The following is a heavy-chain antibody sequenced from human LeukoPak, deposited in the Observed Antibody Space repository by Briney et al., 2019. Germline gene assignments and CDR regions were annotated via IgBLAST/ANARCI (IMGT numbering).Heavy chain of an antibody. D-gene: IGHD2-8*01. J-gene: IGHJ5*02. CDR1: GGSVSSGSYY. CDR3: ARGYRIVLMVYAMRENWFDP. Sequence: SETLSLTCTVSGGSVSSGSYYWSWIRQPPGKGLEWIGYIYYSGSTNYNPSLKSRVTISVDTSKNQFSLKLSSVTAADTAVYYCARGYRIVLMVYAMRENWFDPWGQGTLVTVSS. V-gene: IGHV4-61*01. CDR2: IYYSGST.